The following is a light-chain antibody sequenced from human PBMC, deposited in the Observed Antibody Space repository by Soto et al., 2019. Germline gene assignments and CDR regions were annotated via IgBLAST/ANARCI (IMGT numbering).Light chain of an antibody. CDR1: QSVSSNY. CDR2: GAS. V-gene: IGKV3-20*01. J-gene: IGKJ1*01. Sequence: EIVLTQSPGTMSLSPGERVTLSCRASQSVSSNYLAWYHQKPGQPPRILIYGASSRDTGIPDRFSGSGSGTDFTLTISRLEPEDFAVYFCQQYGSAPRTFGQGTKVDIK. CDR3: QQYGSAPRT.